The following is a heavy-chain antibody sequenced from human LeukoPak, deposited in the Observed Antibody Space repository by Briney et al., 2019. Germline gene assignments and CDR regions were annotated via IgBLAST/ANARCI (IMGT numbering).Heavy chain of an antibody. J-gene: IGHJ4*02. CDR1: DYSLSSGYY. CDR2: VYHSVST. Sequence: PSETLSLTCPVSDYSLSSGYYCGWIRRPPGKGLEWVQTVYHSVSTYYQNPSLKSRVTISVDMSKNQFSLKLSSVTAADTAVYYCARSRLWSGFDYWGQGTLVTVSS. CDR3: ARSRLWSGFDY. V-gene: IGHV4-38-2*01. D-gene: IGHD3-3*01.